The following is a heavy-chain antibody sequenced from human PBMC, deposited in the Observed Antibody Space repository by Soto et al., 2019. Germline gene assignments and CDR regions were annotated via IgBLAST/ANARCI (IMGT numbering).Heavy chain of an antibody. CDR3: ARRITVVTPTDYYGMDG. Sequence: PGESLKISCKGSGYSFTSYWIGWVRQMPGKGLEWMGIIYPGDSDTRYSPSFQGQVTISADKSISTAYLQWSSLKASDTAMYYCARRITVVTPTDYYGMDGWGQGTTVTVSS. D-gene: IGHD2-21*02. CDR1: GYSFTSYW. J-gene: IGHJ6*02. V-gene: IGHV5-51*01. CDR2: IYPGDSDT.